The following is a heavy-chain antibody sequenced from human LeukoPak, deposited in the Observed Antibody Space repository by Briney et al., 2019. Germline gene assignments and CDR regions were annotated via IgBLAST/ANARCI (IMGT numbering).Heavy chain of an antibody. CDR1: GGSISSYY. D-gene: IGHD2-2*01. CDR3: ARARYCSSTSCYHYGMDV. J-gene: IGHJ6*02. CDR2: IYYSGST. V-gene: IGHV4-59*01. Sequence: SETLSLTCTVSGGSISSYYWSWIRQPPGKGLEWIGYIYYSGSTNYNPSLKSRVTISVDTSKNQFSLKLSSVTAADTAVYYCARARYCSSTSCYHYGMDVWGQGTTATVSS.